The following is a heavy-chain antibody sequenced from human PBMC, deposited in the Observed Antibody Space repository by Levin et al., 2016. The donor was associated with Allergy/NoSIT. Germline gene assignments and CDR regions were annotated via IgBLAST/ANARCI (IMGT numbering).Heavy chain of an antibody. CDR2: IYPGDSDA. J-gene: IGHJ3*02. Sequence: VRQMPGKGLEWMGIIYPGDSDARYSPSFQGQVTISADKSISTAYLQWSSLKASDTAMYYCARPMRDGRYFDWLNVGYAFDIWGQGTMVTVSS. D-gene: IGHD3-9*01. CDR3: ARPMRDGRYFDWLNVGYAFDI. V-gene: IGHV5-51*01.